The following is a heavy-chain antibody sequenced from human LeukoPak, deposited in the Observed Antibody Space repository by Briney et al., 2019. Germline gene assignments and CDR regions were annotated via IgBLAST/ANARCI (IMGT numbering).Heavy chain of an antibody. CDR1: GYTFTGYY. CDR2: INPNSGGT. J-gene: IGHJ4*02. D-gene: IGHD6-19*01. CDR3: ARDGVYSSGWYGDY. V-gene: IGHV1-2*02. Sequence: GASVKVSCKASGYTFTGYYMHWVRQAPGQGLEWRGWINPNSGGTNYAQKFQGRVTMTRDTSISTAYVELSRLRSDDTAVYYCARDGVYSSGWYGDYWGQGTLVTVSS.